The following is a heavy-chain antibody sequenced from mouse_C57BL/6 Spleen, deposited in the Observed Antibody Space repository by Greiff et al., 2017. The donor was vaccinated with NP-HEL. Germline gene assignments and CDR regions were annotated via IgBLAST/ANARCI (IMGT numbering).Heavy chain of an antibody. V-gene: IGHV1-59*01. CDR2: IDPSDSYT. D-gene: IGHD3-2*02. CDR1: GYTFTSSW. J-gene: IGHJ4*01. Sequence: VQLQQPGAELVRPGTSVKLSCKASGYTFTSSWMHWVKQRPGQGLEWIGVIDPSDSYTNYNQKFKGKATLTVDTSSSTAYMQLSSLTSEDSAVYYCSRQIRSTMDYWGQGTSVTVSS. CDR3: SRQIRSTMDY.